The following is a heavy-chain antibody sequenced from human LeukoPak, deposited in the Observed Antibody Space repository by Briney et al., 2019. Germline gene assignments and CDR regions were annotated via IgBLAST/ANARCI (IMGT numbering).Heavy chain of an antibody. CDR2: TRNKANSYAT. V-gene: IGHV3-72*01. J-gene: IGHJ4*02. D-gene: IGHD3-10*01. CDR3: ASSEGSY. Sequence: GGSLRLSCAASGFTFSDHYMAWVRQAPGKGLEWVGRTRNKANSYATEYAASVKGRFTISRGDSKNSLYLQMNSLKTEDTAVYYCASSEGSYWGQGTLVTVSS. CDR1: GFTFSDHY.